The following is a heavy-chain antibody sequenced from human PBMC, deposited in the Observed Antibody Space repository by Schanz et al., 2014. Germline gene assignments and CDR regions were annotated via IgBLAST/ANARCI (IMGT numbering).Heavy chain of an antibody. CDR3: ARDRRNADLDY. V-gene: IGHV3-48*01. D-gene: IGHD1-1*01. CDR1: GFTFSSYS. Sequence: EVHLLDSGGGLVQPGGSLRLSCVASGFTFSSYSMNWVRQAPGKGLEWVSYVSRSTPDIYYADSVKGRFTISRDNAKNSLYLEMNSLRAEDTALYYCARDRRNADLDYWGQGTLVTVSS. CDR2: VSRSTPDI. J-gene: IGHJ4*02.